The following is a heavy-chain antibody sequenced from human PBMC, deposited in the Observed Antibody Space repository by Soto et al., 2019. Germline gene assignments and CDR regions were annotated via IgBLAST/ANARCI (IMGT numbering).Heavy chain of an antibody. D-gene: IGHD2-8*01. Sequence: QVQLQQSGPGLVKPSQTLSLTCAISGDSVSTNSATWDWIRQSPSRGLEWLGRTYYRSNWYTDYAVSLKGRIPISPDTSNNQLSLPLNSVTPDDTAVYYCARLIGDSWLDSWGQGTLVTVSS. CDR2: TYYRSNWYT. V-gene: IGHV6-1*01. CDR3: ARLIGDSWLDS. J-gene: IGHJ5*01. CDR1: GDSVSTNSAT.